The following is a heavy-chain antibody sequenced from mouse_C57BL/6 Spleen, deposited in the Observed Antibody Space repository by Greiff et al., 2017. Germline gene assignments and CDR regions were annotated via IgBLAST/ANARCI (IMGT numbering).Heavy chain of an antibody. J-gene: IGHJ1*03. D-gene: IGHD5-1*01. CDR1: GYTFTSYW. CDR3: ARKSTLWYFDG. V-gene: IGHV1-69*01. Sequence: QVQLKQPGAELVMPGASVKLSCKASGYTFTSYWMHWVKQRPGQGLEWIGEIDPSGSYTNYNQKFKGKSTLTVDKSSSTAYMQLSSLTSEDSAVYYCARKSTLWYFDGWGTGTTVTVAS. CDR2: IDPSGSYT.